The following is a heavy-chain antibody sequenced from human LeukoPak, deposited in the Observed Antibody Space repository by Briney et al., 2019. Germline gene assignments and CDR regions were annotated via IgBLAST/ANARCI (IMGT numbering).Heavy chain of an antibody. J-gene: IGHJ3*02. CDR3: ATEPIWFGELYAFDI. CDR1: GFTFTNYA. CDR2: ISDDGGNK. Sequence: PGRSLRLSCAASGFTFTNYAMHWVRQAPGKGLEWVALISDDGGNKYYADSVKGRFTISRDNSKNTLYLQMNSLRAEDTAVYYCATEPIWFGELYAFDIWGQGTMVTVSS. V-gene: IGHV3-30-3*01. D-gene: IGHD3-10*01.